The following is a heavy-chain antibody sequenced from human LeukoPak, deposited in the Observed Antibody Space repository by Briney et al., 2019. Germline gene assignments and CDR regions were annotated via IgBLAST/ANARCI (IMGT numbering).Heavy chain of an antibody. D-gene: IGHD1-26*01. Sequence: PGGSLRLSCAASGFTFSSYAMSWVRQAPGKGLEWVSAISGSGGSTYYADSVKGRFTISRDNAKNSLYLQMNSLRAEDTAVYYCASSSRGARGWFDPWGQGTLVTVSS. CDR1: GFTFSSYA. V-gene: IGHV3-23*01. J-gene: IGHJ5*02. CDR2: ISGSGGST. CDR3: ASSSRGARGWFDP.